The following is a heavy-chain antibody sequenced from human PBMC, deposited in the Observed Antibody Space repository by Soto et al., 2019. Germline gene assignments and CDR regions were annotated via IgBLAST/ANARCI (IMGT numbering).Heavy chain of an antibody. V-gene: IGHV3-23*01. CDR3: TRVVAAASPGVGYHFDY. D-gene: IGHD6-25*01. Sequence: GGSLRLSCAASGFTFSSYAMSWVRQAPGKGLEWVSAISQSGGSTYYADSVKGRFTLSRDNANNSLYLQMNSLRAEDTAVYYCTRVVAAASPGVGYHFDYWGQGTLVTVSS. CDR1: GFTFSSYA. CDR2: ISQSGGST. J-gene: IGHJ4*02.